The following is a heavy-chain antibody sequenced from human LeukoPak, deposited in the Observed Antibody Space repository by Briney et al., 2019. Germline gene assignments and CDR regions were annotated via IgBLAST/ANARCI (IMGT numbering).Heavy chain of an antibody. J-gene: IGHJ6*02. D-gene: IGHD3-22*01. V-gene: IGHV3-48*04. Sequence: GGSLRLSCAASGFTFSNYSMNWVRQAPGKGLEWVSYISSSSTIYYADSVKGRFTISRDNAKNSLYLQMNSLRAEDTAVYYCARDTRAEYYDSSGYYSYYYYGMDVWGQGTTVTVSS. CDR1: GFTFSNYS. CDR2: ISSSSTI. CDR3: ARDTRAEYYDSSGYYSYYYYGMDV.